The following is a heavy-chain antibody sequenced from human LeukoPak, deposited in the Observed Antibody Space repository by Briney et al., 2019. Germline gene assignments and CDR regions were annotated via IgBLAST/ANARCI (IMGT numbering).Heavy chain of an antibody. D-gene: IGHD3-3*01. Sequence: GGSLRLSCAASGFSFSSYAMSWVRQAPGQGLKWVSAISGSGGSTYYADSVKGRFTISRDNSKNTLYLQMNSLRAEDTAVYYCAKGRAYYDFWSGPVLHFYYMDVWGKGTTVTVSS. CDR1: GFSFSSYA. CDR3: AKGRAYYDFWSGPVLHFYYMDV. J-gene: IGHJ6*03. CDR2: ISGSGGST. V-gene: IGHV3-23*01.